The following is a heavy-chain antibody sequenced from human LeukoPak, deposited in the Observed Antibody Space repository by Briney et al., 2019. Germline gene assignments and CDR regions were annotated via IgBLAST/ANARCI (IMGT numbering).Heavy chain of an antibody. D-gene: IGHD6-13*01. Sequence: SVHVSCQASVGTFSNYAISWVRPAAGRGLEWVGGIMPIFGTANYEQKFQGRGTITADQSTSTAYMEPSSVRSEDTGVYYCALGGQQLVRYYYYMDVWGKGTTVPVS. J-gene: IGHJ6*03. CDR3: ALGGQQLVRYYYYMDV. V-gene: IGHV1-69*13. CDR1: VGTFSNYA. CDR2: IMPIFGTA.